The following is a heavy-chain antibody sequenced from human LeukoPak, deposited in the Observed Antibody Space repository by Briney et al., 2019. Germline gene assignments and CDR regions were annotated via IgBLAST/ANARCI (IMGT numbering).Heavy chain of an antibody. CDR2: IIPIFGTA. CDR3: ARVGVVVVPAAITGVGFDP. Sequence: SVKVSCKASGGTFSSYAISWVRQAPGQGLEWMGGIIPIFGTANYAQKFQGRVTITADKSTSTAYMELSSLRSEDTAVYYCARVGVVVVPAAITGVGFDPWGQGTLVTVSS. CDR1: GGTFSSYA. D-gene: IGHD2-2*02. V-gene: IGHV1-69*06. J-gene: IGHJ5*02.